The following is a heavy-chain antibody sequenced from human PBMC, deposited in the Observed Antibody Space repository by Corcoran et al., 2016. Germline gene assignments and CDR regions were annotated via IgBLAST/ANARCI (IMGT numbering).Heavy chain of an antibody. J-gene: IGHJ6*02. CDR2: IIPIFGTA. D-gene: IGHD6-13*01. V-gene: IGHV1-69*01. Sequence: QVQLVQSGAEVKKPGSSVKVSCKASGGTFSSYAISWVRQAPGQGLEWMGGIIPIFGTANYAQKFQGRVTITADESTSTADMELSSLRSEDTAVYYCARSQQLVRRANYYGMDVWGQGTTVTVSS. CDR3: ARSQQLVRRANYYGMDV. CDR1: GGTFSSYA.